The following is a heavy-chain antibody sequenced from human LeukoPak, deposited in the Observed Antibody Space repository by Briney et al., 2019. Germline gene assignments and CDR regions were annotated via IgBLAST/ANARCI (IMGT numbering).Heavy chain of an antibody. CDR2: ISGSGGST. J-gene: IGHJ3*02. Sequence: EGSLRLSCAASGFTFSSYAMSWVRQAPRKGLEWVLAISGSGGSTYYADSVKGRFTISRDNSKNTLYLQMNSLRAEDTAVYYCAKDALRPVPLDAFDIWGQGTMVTVSS. CDR1: GFTFSSYA. CDR3: AKDALRPVPLDAFDI. V-gene: IGHV3-23*01. D-gene: IGHD1-1*01.